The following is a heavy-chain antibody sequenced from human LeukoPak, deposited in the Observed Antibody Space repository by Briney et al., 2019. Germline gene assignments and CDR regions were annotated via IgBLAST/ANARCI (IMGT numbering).Heavy chain of an antibody. D-gene: IGHD4-17*01. CDR3: ARDHSYGDYIPGEAFDF. CDR1: GGSISSGGYS. J-gene: IGHJ3*01. Sequence: SETLSLTCAVSGGSISSGGYSWSWIRQPPGKGLEWIGYIYYSGSTYYNPSLESRVSISVDTSKNQFSLQLNSVTPEDTAVYYCARDHSYGDYIPGEAFDFWGRGTTVTVSS. V-gene: IGHV4-30-4*07. CDR2: IYYSGST.